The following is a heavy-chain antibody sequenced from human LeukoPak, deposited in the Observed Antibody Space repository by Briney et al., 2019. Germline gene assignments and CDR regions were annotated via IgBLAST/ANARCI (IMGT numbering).Heavy chain of an antibody. CDR2: INHSGST. Sequence: SETLSPTCAGYGGSFSGYYWSWIRQRPGKGLEWIGEINHSGSTNYNPSLKSRVTISVDTSKNQFSLKLSSVTAADTAVYYCAKHEGSYYDKSGYTFDFWGQGTLVTVSS. J-gene: IGHJ4*02. V-gene: IGHV4-34*01. D-gene: IGHD3-22*01. CDR3: AKHEGSYYDKSGYTFDF. CDR1: GGSFSGYY.